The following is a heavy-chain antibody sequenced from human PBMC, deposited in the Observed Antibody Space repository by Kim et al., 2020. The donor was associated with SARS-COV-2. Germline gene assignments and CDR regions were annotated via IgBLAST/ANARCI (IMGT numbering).Heavy chain of an antibody. V-gene: IGHV3-53*01. CDR3: AADLDPNNAQP. Sequence: GGSLRLSCAPSGLTVSNNYMNWVRQAPGKGLEWVSIIYIDGRTFYADSVRGRFTISRDNFKNTGYLQMNSLTADDTAIYYCAADLDPNNAQPRGQGTLVTVSS. J-gene: IGHJ5*02. CDR2: IYIDGRT. D-gene: IGHD1-20*01. CDR1: GLTVSNNY.